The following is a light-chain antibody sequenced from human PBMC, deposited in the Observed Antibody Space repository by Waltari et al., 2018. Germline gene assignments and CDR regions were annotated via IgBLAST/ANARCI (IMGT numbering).Light chain of an antibody. V-gene: IGKV4-1*01. CDR2: WAS. Sequence: DIVMTQSPDSLTVSLGERATVNCKSIQSVLSSSNNKNFLAWYQQKPGQPPKLLIYWASTRGSGVPDRFSGGGSGTDFTLTIRSLEAEDVAVYYCQQYYITPPTFGQGTKVEIK. CDR1: QSVLSSSNNKNF. J-gene: IGKJ1*01. CDR3: QQYYITPPT.